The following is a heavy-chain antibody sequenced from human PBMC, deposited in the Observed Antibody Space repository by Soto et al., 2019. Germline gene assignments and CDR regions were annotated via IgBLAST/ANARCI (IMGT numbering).Heavy chain of an antibody. CDR3: ARARGADRPNWFDP. V-gene: IGHV4-38-2*01. D-gene: IGHD3-10*01. J-gene: IGHJ5*02. CDR1: GYSISGGYH. CDR2: IIRNGAT. Sequence: PSETLSLTCGVSGYSISGGYHWCCSRQPPGKGLEGSASIIRNGATHYSPSLKRRATISVDTPRNQFSLKLTSVTAADTATYYCARARGADRPNWFDPWGQGTTVTVSS.